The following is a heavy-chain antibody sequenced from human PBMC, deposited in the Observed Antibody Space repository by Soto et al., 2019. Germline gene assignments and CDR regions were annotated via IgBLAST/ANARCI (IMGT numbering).Heavy chain of an antibody. J-gene: IGHJ4*02. CDR2: IYYSGNT. CDR3: ARGGGGDILTGWLDY. CDR1: GGSINSMSYS. D-gene: IGHD3-9*01. Sequence: SETLSLTCSVFGGSINSMSYSWGWLPQPPGKGLEWIGYIYYSGNTNYNPSLKSRVTISVDTSKNQFSLKLSSVTAADTAVYYCARGGGGDILTGWLDYWGQGTLVTVSS. V-gene: IGHV4-61*05.